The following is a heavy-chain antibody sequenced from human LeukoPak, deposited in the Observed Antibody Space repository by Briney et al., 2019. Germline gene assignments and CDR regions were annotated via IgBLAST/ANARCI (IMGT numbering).Heavy chain of an antibody. Sequence: PSETLSLTCTVSAYSISSGYYWGWIRQPPGKGLECIGTIYHSGSTYYNPSLKSRVTISVDTSKNQFSLKLDSVTAADTAVFYCTRGTLNTFDFWGQGTLVTVSS. CDR2: IYHSGST. V-gene: IGHV4-38-2*02. D-gene: IGHD2/OR15-2a*01. J-gene: IGHJ4*02. CDR1: AYSISSGYY. CDR3: TRGTLNTFDF.